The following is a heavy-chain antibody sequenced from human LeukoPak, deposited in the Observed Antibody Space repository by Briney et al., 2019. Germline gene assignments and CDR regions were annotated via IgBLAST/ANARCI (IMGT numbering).Heavy chain of an antibody. J-gene: IGHJ2*01. CDR2: INPSGGST. CDR3: ARGRGSSSSGEHFDL. Sequence: ASVKVSCKASGYTFTSYYMHWVRQAPGQGLEWMGIINPSGGSTSYAQKFQSRVTLTRDTSTSTVYMELSSLRSEDTAVYYCARGRGSSSSGEHFDLWGRGTLVTVSS. V-gene: IGHV1-46*01. D-gene: IGHD6-13*01. CDR1: GYTFTSYY.